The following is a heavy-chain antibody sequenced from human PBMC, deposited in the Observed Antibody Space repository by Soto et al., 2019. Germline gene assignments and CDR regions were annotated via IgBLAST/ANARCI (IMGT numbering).Heavy chain of an antibody. CDR1: GGSISSYY. D-gene: IGHD5-12*01. V-gene: IGHV4-59*08. J-gene: IGHJ4*02. CDR2: IYYSGST. Sequence: PSETLSLTCTVSGGSISSYYWSWIRQPPGKGLEWIGYIYYSGSTNYNPSLKSRVTISVDTSKNQFSLKLSSLTAADTAVYYCARQDVGWLIDDWGQGTLVTVSS. CDR3: ARQDVGWLIDD.